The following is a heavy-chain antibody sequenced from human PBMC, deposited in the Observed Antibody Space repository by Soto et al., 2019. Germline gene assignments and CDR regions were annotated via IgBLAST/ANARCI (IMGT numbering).Heavy chain of an antibody. D-gene: IGHD3-3*01. J-gene: IGHJ6*02. CDR2: IDPSDSYT. V-gene: IGHV5-10-1*01. CDR1: RYSFTSYW. CDR3: ARQVFGFWSGYSLPSYGMDV. Sequence: GESLKISCKGSRYSFTSYWISWVRQMPGKGLEWMGRIDPSDSYTNYSPSFQGHVTISADKSISTAYLQWSSLKASDTATYYCARQVFGFWSGYSLPSYGMDVWGQGTTVTVSS.